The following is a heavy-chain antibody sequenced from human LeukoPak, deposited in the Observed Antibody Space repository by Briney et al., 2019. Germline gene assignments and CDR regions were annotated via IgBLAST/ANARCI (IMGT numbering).Heavy chain of an antibody. CDR3: ARVGSGWYYFDY. J-gene: IGHJ4*02. Sequence: RGSLRLSCAASGFTFSSYSMNWVRQAPGQGLEWVANINKDGGEKYYVDSVKGRFTISRDNAKNSLYLQMNSLRAEDTAVYYCARVGSGWYYFDYWGQGTLVTVSS. V-gene: IGHV3-7*03. D-gene: IGHD6-19*01. CDR1: GFTFSSYS. CDR2: INKDGGEK.